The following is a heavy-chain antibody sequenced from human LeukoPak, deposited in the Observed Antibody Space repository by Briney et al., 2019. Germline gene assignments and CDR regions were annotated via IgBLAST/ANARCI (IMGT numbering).Heavy chain of an antibody. Sequence: GGSLRLSCAASEFTFSNYALHWVRQAPGKGLQWVAVISYDGNTIHYADSVKGRFIISRDTSKNTLYLQMNSLRAEDTAVYYCARSGGLQKFDYWGQGTLITVSS. CDR2: ISYDGNTI. V-gene: IGHV3-30-3*01. CDR1: EFTFSNYA. D-gene: IGHD4-11*01. CDR3: ARSGGLQKFDY. J-gene: IGHJ4*02.